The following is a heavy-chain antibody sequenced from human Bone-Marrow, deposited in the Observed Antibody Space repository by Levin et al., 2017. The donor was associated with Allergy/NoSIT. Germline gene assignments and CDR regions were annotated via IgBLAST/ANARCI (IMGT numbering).Heavy chain of an antibody. Sequence: SVKVSCKASGGTFSSYAISWVRQAPGQGLEWMGGIIPIFGTANYAQKFQGRVTITADESTSTAYMELSSLRSEDTAVYYCARDRIAVAGTSGMDVWGQGTTVTVSS. CDR2: IIPIFGTA. V-gene: IGHV1-69*13. CDR3: ARDRIAVAGTSGMDV. CDR1: GGTFSSYA. J-gene: IGHJ6*02. D-gene: IGHD6-19*01.